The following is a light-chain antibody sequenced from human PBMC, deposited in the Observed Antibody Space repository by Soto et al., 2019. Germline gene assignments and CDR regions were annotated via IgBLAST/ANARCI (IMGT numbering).Light chain of an antibody. CDR2: KAS. V-gene: IGKV1-5*03. Sequence: DIQMTQSPSTLSASVGDRVTITCRASQSIITSLAWYQQKPGKAPKLLIYKASSLQSGVPSRFSGSGSGAEFTLTIRSLQPDDFATYYCQQYNSYSRTSGQGTKVDIK. J-gene: IGKJ1*01. CDR3: QQYNSYSRT. CDR1: QSIITS.